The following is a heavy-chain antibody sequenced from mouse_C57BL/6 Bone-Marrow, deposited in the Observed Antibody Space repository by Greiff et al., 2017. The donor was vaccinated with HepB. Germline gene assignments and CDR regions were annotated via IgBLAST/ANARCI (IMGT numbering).Heavy chain of an antibody. CDR3: ARFDGYPHYYAMDY. CDR2: ISNLAYSI. D-gene: IGHD2-3*01. CDR1: GFTFSDYG. J-gene: IGHJ4*01. V-gene: IGHV5-15*01. Sequence: DVKLVESGGGLVQPGGSLKLSCAASGFTFSDYGMAWVRQAPRKGPEWVAFISNLAYSIYYADTVTGRFTISRENAKNTLYLEMSSLRSEDTAMYYCARFDGYPHYYAMDYWGQGTSVTVSS.